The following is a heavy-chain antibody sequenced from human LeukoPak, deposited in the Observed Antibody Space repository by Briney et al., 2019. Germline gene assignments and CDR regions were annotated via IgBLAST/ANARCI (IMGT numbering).Heavy chain of an antibody. Sequence: SETLSPTCAVYGESFGGYYWSWIRRPPGKGLEWIGEINHSGTTNYNPSLKSRVTISVDTSKNQLSLKVRSVTAADTGVYYCARLGSAWSEADYWGQGTLVTVSS. CDR3: ARLGSAWSEADY. CDR2: INHSGTT. D-gene: IGHD6-19*01. CDR1: GESFGGYY. J-gene: IGHJ4*02. V-gene: IGHV4-34*01.